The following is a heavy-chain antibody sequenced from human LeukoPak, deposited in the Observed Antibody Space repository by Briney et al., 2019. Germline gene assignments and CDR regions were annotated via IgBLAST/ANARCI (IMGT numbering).Heavy chain of an antibody. D-gene: IGHD5-24*01. Sequence: GESLKISCKGSGYDFSSYWIGWVRQMPGKGLEWVGIMYPTDSDTRYSPSFQGLVTISADKSISTAYLQWSSLKASDTAIYYCARARDGYNGACFDFXXQGTLVTVSS. CDR3: ARARDGYNGACFDF. J-gene: IGHJ4*02. CDR1: GYDFSSYW. CDR2: MYPTDSDT. V-gene: IGHV5-51*01.